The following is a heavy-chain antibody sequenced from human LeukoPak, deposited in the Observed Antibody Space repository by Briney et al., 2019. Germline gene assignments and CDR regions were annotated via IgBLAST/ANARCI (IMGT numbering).Heavy chain of an antibody. CDR1: GGSISSSGQY. CDR3: ARWAMVRGVHDYYYYGMDV. CDR2: IYYSGST. J-gene: IGHJ6*02. Sequence: SETLSLTCTVSGGSISSSGQYWDWIRQPPGKGLEWIGTIYYSGSTYYNPSLKSRVTVSVDTSKNQFSLKLSSVTAADTAVYYCARWAMVRGVHDYYYYGMDVWGQGTTVTVSS. D-gene: IGHD3-10*01. V-gene: IGHV4-39*01.